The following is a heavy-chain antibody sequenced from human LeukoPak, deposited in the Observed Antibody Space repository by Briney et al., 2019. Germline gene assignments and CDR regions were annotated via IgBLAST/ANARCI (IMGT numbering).Heavy chain of an antibody. CDR3: AAYYYGSGIF. D-gene: IGHD3-10*01. CDR1: GGSISSYY. V-gene: IGHV4-59*08. Sequence: PSETLSLTCTVSGGSISSYYWSWIRQPPGKGLEWIGYIYYSGSTNYNPSLKSRVTISVDTSKNQFSLKLSSVTAADTAVYYCAAYYYGSGIFWGQGTLVTASS. J-gene: IGHJ4*02. CDR2: IYYSGST.